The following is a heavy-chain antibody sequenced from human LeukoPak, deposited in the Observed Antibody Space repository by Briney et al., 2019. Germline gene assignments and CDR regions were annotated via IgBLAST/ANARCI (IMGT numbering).Heavy chain of an antibody. CDR1: GYSFVLYG. Sequence: GASVKVSCKASGYSFVLYGISWVRQAPGEGPEWMGWISGSTGDTNYAQKFQGRVTMTADTSTSTAYMELRSLRSDDTAVYYCARDSIVGALDAFDIWGQGTMVTVSS. CDR3: ARDSIVGALDAFDI. D-gene: IGHD1-26*01. V-gene: IGHV1-18*01. J-gene: IGHJ3*02. CDR2: ISGSTGDT.